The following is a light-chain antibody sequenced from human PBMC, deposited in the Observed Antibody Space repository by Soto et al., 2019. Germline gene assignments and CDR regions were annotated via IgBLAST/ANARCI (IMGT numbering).Light chain of an antibody. CDR3: QHLNTFPMS. V-gene: IGKV1-9*01. CDR1: PGISSF. Sequence: VGDRVTITCRASPGISSFLAWYQQKPGKAPNLLFYGASTLQNVVPSRFSGSGSGTDFTLTIGSLQPEDFATYYCQHLNTFPMSFGPGTKVDIK. J-gene: IGKJ3*01. CDR2: GAS.